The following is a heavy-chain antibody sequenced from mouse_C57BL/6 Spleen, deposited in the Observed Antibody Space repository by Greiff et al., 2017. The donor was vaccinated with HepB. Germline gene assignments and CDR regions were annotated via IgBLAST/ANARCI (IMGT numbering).Heavy chain of an antibody. J-gene: IGHJ3*01. Sequence: EVQLQQSGGDLVKPGGSLKLSCAASGFTFSSYGMSWVRQTPDKRLEWVATISSGGSYTYYPDSVKGRFTISRDNAKNTLYLQMSSLKSEDTAMYYCARHDGHFAYWGQGTLVTVSA. CDR2: ISSGGSYT. D-gene: IGHD2-3*01. V-gene: IGHV5-6*01. CDR3: ARHDGHFAY. CDR1: GFTFSSYG.